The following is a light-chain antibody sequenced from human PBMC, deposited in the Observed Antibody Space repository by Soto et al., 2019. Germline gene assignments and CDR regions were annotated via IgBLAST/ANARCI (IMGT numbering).Light chain of an antibody. Sequence: SVLTQPPSVSGAPGQRVTISCTGSNSNIGAGYDVYWYQQLPGTAPKLLIYGNSDRPSGVPDRFSGSKSGTSASLAITGLQAEDEAEYFCQSYDSNLNVCVFGTGTKLTVL. J-gene: IGLJ1*01. CDR2: GNS. V-gene: IGLV1-40*01. CDR1: NSNIGAGYD. CDR3: QSYDSNLNVCV.